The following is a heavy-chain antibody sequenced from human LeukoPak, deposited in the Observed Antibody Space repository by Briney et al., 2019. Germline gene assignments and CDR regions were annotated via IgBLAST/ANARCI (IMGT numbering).Heavy chain of an antibody. D-gene: IGHD3-16*02. CDR1: GFTFSSYA. CDR3: AKGDGDYVWGSYSYTWLYYFDY. Sequence: GGSLRLSCAASGFTFSSYAMSWVRQAPGKGLEWVSAISGSGGSTYYADSVKGRFTISRDNSKNTLYLQMNSLRAEDTAVYYCAKGDGDYVWGSYSYTWLYYFDYWGQGTLVTVSS. J-gene: IGHJ4*02. V-gene: IGHV3-23*01. CDR2: ISGSGGST.